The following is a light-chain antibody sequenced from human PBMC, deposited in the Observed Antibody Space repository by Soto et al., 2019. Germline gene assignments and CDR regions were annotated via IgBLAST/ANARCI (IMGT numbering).Light chain of an antibody. CDR3: QQDSSFPYT. J-gene: IGKJ2*01. Sequence: DIQMPQSPSSVSASVGDTVTITCRASHDVSNWLAWYQHKPGKTPKLLIFAASTLQGSVPSRFSGGGSWTDFTLAVSSLQPEDFATYYCQQDSSFPYTFGQGTKLEIK. CDR1: HDVSNW. V-gene: IGKV1D-12*01. CDR2: AAS.